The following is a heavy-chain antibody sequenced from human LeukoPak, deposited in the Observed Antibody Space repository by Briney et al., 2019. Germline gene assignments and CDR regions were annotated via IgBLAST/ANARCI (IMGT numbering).Heavy chain of an antibody. CDR2: IYYSGST. CDR1: GGSISSYY. CDR3: ARDGGFLEWSVSPYGMDV. D-gene: IGHD3-3*01. V-gene: IGHV4-59*01. Sequence: SETLSLTCTVSGGSISSYYWSWIRQPPGKGLEWIGYIYYSGSTNYNPFLKSRVTISVDTSKNQFSLKLSSVTAADTAVYYCARDGGFLEWSVSPYGMDVWGQGTTVTVSS. J-gene: IGHJ6*02.